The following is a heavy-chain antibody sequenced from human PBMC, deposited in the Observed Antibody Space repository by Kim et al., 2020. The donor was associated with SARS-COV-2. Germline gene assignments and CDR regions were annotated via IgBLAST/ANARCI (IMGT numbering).Heavy chain of an antibody. V-gene: IGHV5-51*01. CDR1: GYDFINYW. J-gene: IGHJ6*02. Sequence: GESLKISCKASGYDFINYWIGWVRQMPGKGLEWMGIIYPNDSDTRYSPSFQGQVTISADKSISTAYLQWSSLKASDTAMFYCAAAVFSSGRPYYGMDVWGQGTTVAVS. CDR3: AAAVFSSGRPYYGMDV. D-gene: IGHD6-19*01. CDR2: IYPNDSDT.